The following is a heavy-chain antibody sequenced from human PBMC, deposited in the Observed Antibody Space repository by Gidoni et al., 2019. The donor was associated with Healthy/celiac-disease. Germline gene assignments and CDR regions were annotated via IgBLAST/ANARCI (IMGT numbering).Heavy chain of an antibody. CDR2: IYPGDSDT. CDR1: GYSFTSYW. Sequence: EVQLVQSGAEVKKPGESLKISCKGSGYSFTSYWIGWVRQMPGKGLEWMGIIYPGDSDTRYSPSFQGQVTISADKSISTAYLQWSSLKASDTAMYYCARLVTYYDFWRQGYGMDVWGQGTTVTVSS. CDR3: ARLVTYYDFWRQGYGMDV. J-gene: IGHJ6*02. D-gene: IGHD3-3*01. V-gene: IGHV5-51*01.